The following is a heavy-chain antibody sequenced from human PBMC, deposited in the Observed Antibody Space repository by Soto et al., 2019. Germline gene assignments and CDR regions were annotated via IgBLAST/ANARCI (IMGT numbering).Heavy chain of an antibody. V-gene: IGHV4-38-2*02. D-gene: IGHD6-19*01. CDR1: GYPRGMGVC. CDR3: ARDDPYALDVAGDFDV. Sequence: ETLSSTCPLSGYPRGMGVCLAWARYSPGKGMEWIGSVSRSGAAYYSPSLKSRVTISVDTSRNQFSLHLRSVTATDAAVYYCARDDPYALDVAGDFDVWGPGTSGTV. J-gene: IGHJ4*02. CDR2: VSRSGAA.